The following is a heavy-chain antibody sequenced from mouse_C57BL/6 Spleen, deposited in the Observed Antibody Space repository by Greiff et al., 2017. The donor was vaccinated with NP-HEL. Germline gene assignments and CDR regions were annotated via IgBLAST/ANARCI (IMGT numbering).Heavy chain of an antibody. Sequence: VQLQQSGAELVRPGASVTLSCKASGYTFTDYEMHWVKQTPVHGLEWIGAIDPETGGTAYNQKFKGKAILTADKSSSTAYMELRSLTSEDSAVYYCIRWNGSECAYWGQGTLVTVSA. J-gene: IGHJ3*01. V-gene: IGHV1-15*01. D-gene: IGHD1-1*01. CDR3: IRWNGSECAY. CDR2: IDPETGGT. CDR1: GYTFTDYE.